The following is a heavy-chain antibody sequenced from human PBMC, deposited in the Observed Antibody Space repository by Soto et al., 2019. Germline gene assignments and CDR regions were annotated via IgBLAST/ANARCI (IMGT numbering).Heavy chain of an antibody. CDR3: ARGLTVYSAVLQYYYAMDV. Sequence: QVQLVQSGAEVKKPGSSVKVSCKASGGTFKSYVFSWVRQAPGQGLEWMGGFIPLFGTPNYAQKFQGRVTMTADESTGTVYMEMSSLTSEDSAVYYCARGLTVYSAVLQYYYAMDVWGQGTTVTVFS. D-gene: IGHD2-8*01. V-gene: IGHV1-69*01. CDR1: GGTFKSYV. CDR2: FIPLFGTP. J-gene: IGHJ6*02.